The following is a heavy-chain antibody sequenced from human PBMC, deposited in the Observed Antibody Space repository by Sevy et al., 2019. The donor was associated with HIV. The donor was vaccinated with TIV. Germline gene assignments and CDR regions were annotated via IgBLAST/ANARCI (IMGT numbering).Heavy chain of an antibody. V-gene: IGHV1-18*04. CDR1: GYTFTTYG. CDR3: ARSAGGFLEWFDV. J-gene: IGHJ6*02. Sequence: ASVKVSCKASGYTFTTYGISWVRQAPGQGLEWVAWISTYNGNTNYAQKLQGRVTMTTDTSTNTAYMELRSLRSDDTAMYYCARSAGGFLEWFDVWGQGTTVTVSS. D-gene: IGHD3-3*01. CDR2: ISTYNGNT.